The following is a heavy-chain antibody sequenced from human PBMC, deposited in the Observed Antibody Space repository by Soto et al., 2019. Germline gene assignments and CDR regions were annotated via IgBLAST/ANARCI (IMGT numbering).Heavy chain of an antibody. J-gene: IGHJ4*02. D-gene: IGHD2-8*01. CDR2: INPNSGGT. Sequence: QVQLVQSGAEVKKPGASVKVSCKASGYTFTGYYMHWVRQAPGQGLEWMGWINPNSGGTNYAQKFQGWVTMTRDTSISTAYVELSRLRSDDTAVYYCARWCRPRGGSATASKQYYFDYWGQGTLVTVSS. CDR3: ARWCRPRGGSATASKQYYFDY. V-gene: IGHV1-2*04. CDR1: GYTFTGYY.